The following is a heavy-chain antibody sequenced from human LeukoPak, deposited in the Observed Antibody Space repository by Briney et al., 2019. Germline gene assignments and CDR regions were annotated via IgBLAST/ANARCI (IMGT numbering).Heavy chain of an antibody. CDR1: GGSFSGYY. J-gene: IGHJ4*02. Sequence: SETLSLTCAVYGGSFSGYYWSWIRQPPGKGLEWIGDINHSGSTNYNPSLKSRVTISVDTSKNQFSLKLSSVTAADTAVYYCARERKLYVVVPAAREFDYWGQGTLVTVSS. V-gene: IGHV4-34*01. CDR2: INHSGST. D-gene: IGHD2-2*01. CDR3: ARERKLYVVVPAAREFDY.